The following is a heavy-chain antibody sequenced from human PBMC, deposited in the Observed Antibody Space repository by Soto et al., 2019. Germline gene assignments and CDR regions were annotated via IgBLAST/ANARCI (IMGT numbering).Heavy chain of an antibody. CDR1: GFTFSSYG. J-gene: IGHJ6*02. CDR2: ISYDGSNK. V-gene: IGHV3-30*18. Sequence: LRLSCAASGFTFSSYGMHWVRQAPGKGLEWVAVISYDGSNKYYADSVKGRFTISRDNSKNTLYLQMNSLRAEDTAVYYCAKDQSPYSSSDEHYYYGMDVWGQGTTVTVSS. CDR3: AKDQSPYSSSDEHYYYGMDV. D-gene: IGHD6-13*01.